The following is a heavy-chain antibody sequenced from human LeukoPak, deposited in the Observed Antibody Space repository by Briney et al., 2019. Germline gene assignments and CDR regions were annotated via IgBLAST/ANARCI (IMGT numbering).Heavy chain of an antibody. CDR2: IHYSGNS. CDR1: GDSISSFY. CDR3: ARGRGVMTTVTIVWYYFDY. Sequence: SETLSLTCSVSGDSISSFYWNWIRQSPGKGLEWIGNIHYSGNSNYNPSLKSRVTISIDTSRKQFFLKLSSVTAADTAVYYCARGRGVMTTVTIVWYYFDYWGQGTLVTVSS. V-gene: IGHV4-59*12. J-gene: IGHJ4*02. D-gene: IGHD4-17*01.